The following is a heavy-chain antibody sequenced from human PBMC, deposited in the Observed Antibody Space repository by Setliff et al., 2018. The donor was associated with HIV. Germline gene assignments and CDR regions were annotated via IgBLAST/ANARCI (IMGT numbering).Heavy chain of an antibody. CDR1: GYSINSSHF. CDR3: AAPRGMSTILVY. D-gene: IGHD3-9*01. J-gene: IGHJ4*02. CDR2: IYHSGNT. V-gene: IGHV4-38-2*02. Sequence: SETLSLTCTVSGYSINSSHFWGWIRQPPGKGLEWVGSIYHSGNTYYSPSLKSRVTMSVDTSKNQFSLKLNSVTAADTATYFCAAPRGMSTILVYWGRGTLVTVSS.